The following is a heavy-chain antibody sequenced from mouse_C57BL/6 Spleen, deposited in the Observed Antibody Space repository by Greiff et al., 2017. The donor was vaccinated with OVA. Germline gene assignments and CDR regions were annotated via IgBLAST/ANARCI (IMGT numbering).Heavy chain of an antibody. CDR3: ARIPFYGSSGDV. Sequence: QVQLQQSGAELVKPGASVKLSCKASGYTFTSYWMQWVKQRPGQGLEWIGEIDPSDSYTNYNQKFKGKATLTVDTSSSTAYMQLSSLTSEDSAVYYCARIPFYGSSGDVWGTGTTVTVSS. CDR1: GYTFTSYW. V-gene: IGHV1-50*01. CDR2: IDPSDSYT. J-gene: IGHJ1*03. D-gene: IGHD1-1*01.